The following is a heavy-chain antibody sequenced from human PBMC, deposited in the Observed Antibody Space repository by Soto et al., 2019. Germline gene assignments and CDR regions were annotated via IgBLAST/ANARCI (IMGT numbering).Heavy chain of an antibody. J-gene: IGHJ4*02. CDR2: ISSSGSTI. V-gene: IGHV3-11*01. Sequence: GGSLRLSCAASGFTFSDYYMSWIRQAPGKGLEWVSYISSSGSTIYYADSVKGRFTISRDNAKNSLYLQMNSLRAEDTAVYYCARVRRQLLWFGELLSCYFDYWGQGTLVTV. CDR3: ARVRRQLLWFGELLSCYFDY. CDR1: GFTFSDYY. D-gene: IGHD3-10*01.